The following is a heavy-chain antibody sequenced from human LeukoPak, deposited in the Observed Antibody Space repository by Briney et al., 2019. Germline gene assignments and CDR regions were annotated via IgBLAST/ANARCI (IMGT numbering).Heavy chain of an antibody. Sequence: SGTLSLTCAVSGGSISSSNWWSWVRQPPGKGLEWIGEIYHSGSTNYNPSLKSRVTISVDKSKDQFSLKLSSVTAADTAVYYCASKDYYDSSGYYHLGYWGQGTLVTVSS. J-gene: IGHJ4*02. CDR1: GGSISSSNW. V-gene: IGHV4-4*02. D-gene: IGHD3-22*01. CDR3: ASKDYYDSSGYYHLGY. CDR2: IYHSGST.